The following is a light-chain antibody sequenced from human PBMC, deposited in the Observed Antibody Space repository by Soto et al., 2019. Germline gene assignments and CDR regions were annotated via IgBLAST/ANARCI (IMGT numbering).Light chain of an antibody. CDR1: QDLNDW. CDR3: QQYTGYSWA. J-gene: IGKJ1*01. Sequence: DIQMTQSPSTLSASVGDTVTITCRASQDLNDWLALFQQKPGKAPNLLIYKVSNLESGVPSRFSGSGTGTEFNLTISSQQPDDFASYYCQQYTGYSWAFGQWTKVEIK. CDR2: KVS. V-gene: IGKV1-5*03.